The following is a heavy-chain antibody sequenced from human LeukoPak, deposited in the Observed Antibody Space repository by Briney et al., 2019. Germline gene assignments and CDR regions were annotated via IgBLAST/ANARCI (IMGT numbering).Heavy chain of an antibody. CDR2: ISYDATTK. J-gene: IGHJ4*02. CDR3: AKAGRSFVVVTAHFDY. Sequence: PGTSLRLSCAASGFTFSTYGIHWVRQAPGKGLEWVTFISYDATTKSYADSVKGRFTISRDNSKNTVYLQMNSLSDDATAVYYCAKAGRSFVVVTAHFDYWGQGTLVTVSS. CDR1: GFTFSTYG. V-gene: IGHV3-30*18. D-gene: IGHD2-21*02.